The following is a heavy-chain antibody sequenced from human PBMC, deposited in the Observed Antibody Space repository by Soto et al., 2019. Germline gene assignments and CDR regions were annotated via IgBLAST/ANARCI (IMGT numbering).Heavy chain of an antibody. J-gene: IGHJ5*02. D-gene: IGHD4-4*01. CDR1: GGSVSSGSYY. Sequence: QVQLQESGPGLVKPSETLSLTCTVSGGSVSSGSYYWSWIRQPPGKGLEWIGYIYYSGSTNYNPSLKGRGNISVDTSTNQFSLRLSSVTAADPAVYYCASVTRRPIDWFDPWGQGTLVTVSS. CDR2: IYYSGST. V-gene: IGHV4-61*01. CDR3: ASVTRRPIDWFDP.